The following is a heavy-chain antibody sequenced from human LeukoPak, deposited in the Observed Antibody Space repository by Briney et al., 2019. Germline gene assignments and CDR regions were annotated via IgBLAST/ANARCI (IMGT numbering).Heavy chain of an antibody. J-gene: IGHJ4*02. CDR2: ITHDGGNT. D-gene: IGHD2-15*01. CDR3: ARAGYCNGGSCYGSDY. Sequence: GGSLRLSCSASGFTFNTYTMHWVRQAPGKGLEYVSAITHDGGNTYYTDSVKGRFTISRDNSKNTLYLQMDSLRAEDTAVYYCARAGYCNGGSCYGSDYWGQGTLVSASS. CDR1: GFTFNTYT. V-gene: IGHV3-64*04.